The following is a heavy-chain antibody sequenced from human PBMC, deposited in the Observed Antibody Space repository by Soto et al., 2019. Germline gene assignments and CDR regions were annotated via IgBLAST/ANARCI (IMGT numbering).Heavy chain of an antibody. CDR2: IYLDGST. V-gene: IGHV4-39*01. Sequence: SETRSLTCRVGGGSSTLNEYCRWNRQPPGKGLEWIGSIYLDGSTYYSPSLRSRVAISVDTSKNQFSLKVGSVTAADAAIYYCVRHDPPYGDYSFDFALWGRGTLVTVSS. CDR1: GGSSTLNEY. CDR3: VRHDPPYGDYSFDFAL. D-gene: IGHD4-17*01. J-gene: IGHJ4*02.